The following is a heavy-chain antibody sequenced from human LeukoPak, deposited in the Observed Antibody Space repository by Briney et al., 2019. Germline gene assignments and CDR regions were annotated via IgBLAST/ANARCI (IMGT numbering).Heavy chain of an antibody. CDR2: ISGSGGST. D-gene: IGHD6-13*01. CDR1: GFTFSSYA. J-gene: IGHJ4*02. V-gene: IGHV3-23*01. CDR3: AKVDSLATAGNPFDY. Sequence: GGSLRLSCAASGFTFSSYAMSWVRQAPGKGLEWVSAISGSGGSTYYADSVKGRFTISRDNSKNTLYLQMNSLRAEDTAVYYCAKVDSLATAGNPFDYWGQGTLVTVSS.